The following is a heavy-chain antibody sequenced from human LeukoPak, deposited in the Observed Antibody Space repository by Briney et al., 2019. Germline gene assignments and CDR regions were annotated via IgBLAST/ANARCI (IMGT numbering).Heavy chain of an antibody. CDR3: AKGSYYDSSGSFYFDY. Sequence: GGSLRLSCAASGFTFSSYAVSWVRQAPGRGLEWVSGISGSGDNTYYADSVKGRFTISRDNSKNTLYVQVNSLGTEDTAAYYCAKGSYYDSSGSFYFDYWGQGTLVTVSS. J-gene: IGHJ4*02. V-gene: IGHV3-23*01. CDR1: GFTFSSYA. CDR2: ISGSGDNT. D-gene: IGHD3-22*01.